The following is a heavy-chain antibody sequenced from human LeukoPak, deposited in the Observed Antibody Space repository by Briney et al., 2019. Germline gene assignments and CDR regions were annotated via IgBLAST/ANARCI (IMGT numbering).Heavy chain of an antibody. CDR3: ARDSGGYFDRNHFDY. D-gene: IGHD3-9*01. V-gene: IGHV3-21*06. CDR1: GFTLSSYT. CDR2: ISTSSSYI. Sequence: PGGSLRLSCEVSGFTLSSYTMNWVRQAPGKGLEWVSFISTSSSYIYYADSVKGRFTISRHNAKNSLYLEMNSLRAEDTAVYYCARDSGGYFDRNHFDYWGQGTLVTVSS. J-gene: IGHJ4*02.